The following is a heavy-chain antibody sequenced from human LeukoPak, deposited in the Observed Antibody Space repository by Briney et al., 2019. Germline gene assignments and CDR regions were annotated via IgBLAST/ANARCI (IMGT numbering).Heavy chain of an antibody. D-gene: IGHD4-17*01. Sequence: SETLSLTCTVSGGSISSSSYYWGWIRQPPGKGLEWIGSIYYSGSTYYNPSLKSRVTISVDTSKNQFSLKLSSVTAADTAVYYCASGDYETVDYWGQGTLVTVSS. J-gene: IGHJ4*02. CDR3: ASGDYETVDY. V-gene: IGHV4-39*07. CDR1: GGSISSSSYY. CDR2: IYYSGST.